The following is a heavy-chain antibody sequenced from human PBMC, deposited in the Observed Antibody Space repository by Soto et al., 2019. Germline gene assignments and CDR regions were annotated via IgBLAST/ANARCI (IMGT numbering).Heavy chain of an antibody. J-gene: IGHJ4*02. Sequence: SVKVSCKASGGTFSSYAISWVRQAPGQGLEWMGGIIPIFGTANYAQKFQGRVTITADESTSTAYMELSSLRSEDTAVYYCARGFRDSSGYYLCDYWGQGTLVTVSS. CDR2: IIPIFGTA. D-gene: IGHD3-22*01. V-gene: IGHV1-69*13. CDR1: GGTFSSYA. CDR3: ARGFRDSSGYYLCDY.